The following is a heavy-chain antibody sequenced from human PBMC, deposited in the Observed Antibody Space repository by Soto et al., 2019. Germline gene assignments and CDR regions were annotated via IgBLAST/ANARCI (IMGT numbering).Heavy chain of an antibody. CDR3: ARHGCSSTRCPYPYYGMDV. J-gene: IGHJ6*02. CDR1: GGSISSYY. V-gene: IGHV4-59*08. D-gene: IGHD2-2*01. Sequence: QVQLQESGPGLVKPSETLSLTCTVSGGSISSYYWSWIRQPPGKGLEWIGYIYYSGSTNYNPSLKSRVTISVDTSKNQFSLKLSSVTAADTAVYYCARHGCSSTRCPYPYYGMDVWGQGTTVTVSS. CDR2: IYYSGST.